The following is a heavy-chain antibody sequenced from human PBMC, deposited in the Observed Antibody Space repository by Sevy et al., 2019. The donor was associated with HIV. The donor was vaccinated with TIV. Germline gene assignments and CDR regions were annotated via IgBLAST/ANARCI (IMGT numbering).Heavy chain of an antibody. Sequence: GGSLRLSCAASGFTFSNAWMSWVRQAPGKGLEWVGHIKGKIYDGTIDYAEPVKGRFSISRDDSKNTLYLQMNSLKTEDTAVYYCTTASWSQEDYYNYWGQGTLVTVSS. CDR3: TTASWSQEDYYNY. J-gene: IGHJ4*02. CDR2: IKGKIYDGTI. D-gene: IGHD6-13*01. V-gene: IGHV3-15*01. CDR1: GFTFSNAW.